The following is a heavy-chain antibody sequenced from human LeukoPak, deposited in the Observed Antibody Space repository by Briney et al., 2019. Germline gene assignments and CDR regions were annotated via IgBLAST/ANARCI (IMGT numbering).Heavy chain of an antibody. CDR3: AATDDSSAKTLKLDY. Sequence: ASVKVSCKASGYTFTNYGISWVRQAPGQGLEWMGWISAYNGNTKYSQKFQGRVTITRDTPASTAYMELSSLRSEDTAVYYCAATDDSSAKTLKLDYWGQGTLVTVSS. CDR2: ISAYNGNT. CDR1: GYTFTNYG. V-gene: IGHV1-18*01. J-gene: IGHJ4*02. D-gene: IGHD3-22*01.